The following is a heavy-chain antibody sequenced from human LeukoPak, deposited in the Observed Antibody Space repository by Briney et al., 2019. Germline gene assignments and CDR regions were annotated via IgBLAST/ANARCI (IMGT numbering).Heavy chain of an antibody. CDR1: GGSISSYY. J-gene: IGHJ3*02. CDR2: IYYSGST. CDR3: ASLATLTYGAFDDAFDI. V-gene: IGHV4-59*08. D-gene: IGHD4/OR15-4a*01. Sequence: KPSETLSLTCTVSGGSISSYYWSWIRQPPGKGLEWIGYIYYSGSTNYNPSLKSRVTISVDTSKNQFSLKLSSVTAADTAVYYCASLATLTYGAFDDAFDIWGQGTMVTVSS.